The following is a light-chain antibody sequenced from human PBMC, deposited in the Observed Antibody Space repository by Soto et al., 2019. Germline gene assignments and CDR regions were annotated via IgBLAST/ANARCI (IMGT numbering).Light chain of an antibody. Sequence: QSVLTQPPSVSAAPRQRVTISCSGSSSNIGNNVVNWYQQLPGKAPKLLIYFDDLLPSGVSDRFSGSKSGTSASLAISGLQSEDEADYYCAAWDDSLNGPVFGTGTKVTVL. CDR2: FDD. CDR3: AAWDDSLNGPV. CDR1: SSNIGNNV. V-gene: IGLV1-36*01. J-gene: IGLJ1*01.